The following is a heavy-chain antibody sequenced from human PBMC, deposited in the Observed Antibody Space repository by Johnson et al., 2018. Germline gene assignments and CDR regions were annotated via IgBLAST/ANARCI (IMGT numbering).Heavy chain of an antibody. J-gene: IGHJ6*03. Sequence: EVQLVESGGGLVQPGGSLILSCAASGLTFSSYAMSWVRQAPGKGLEWVSGISGGDASRYYVDSVKGRLTISRDNSKNTWYLEMNSRRADEAAVYYCGKTAWGGYPYYYYYMDVWGKGAPVTGSS. CDR1: GLTFSSYA. D-gene: IGHD3-3*01. CDR2: ISGGDASR. V-gene: IGHV3-23*04. CDR3: GKTAWGGYPYYYYYMDV.